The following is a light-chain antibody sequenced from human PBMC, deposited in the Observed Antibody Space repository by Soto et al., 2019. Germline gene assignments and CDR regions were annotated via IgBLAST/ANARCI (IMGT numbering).Light chain of an antibody. CDR3: QQYNNWPPMST. CDR1: QSVLYSSNNKNY. Sequence: DIVMTQSPDSLPVSLGERATINCKSSQSVLYSSNNKNYLAWYQQKPGQPPKLLIYWASSRESGVPDRFSGSVSGTEFTLTINSLQPEDFVIYYCQQYNNWPPMSTFGQGTKLEMK. CDR2: WAS. J-gene: IGKJ2*01. V-gene: IGKV4-1*01.